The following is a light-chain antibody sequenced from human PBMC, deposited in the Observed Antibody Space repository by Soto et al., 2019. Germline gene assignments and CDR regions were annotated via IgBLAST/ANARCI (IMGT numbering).Light chain of an antibody. V-gene: IGKV3-11*01. J-gene: IGKJ5*01. Sequence: EIVLTQPPGTLSLSPGGRATLSCRASQSVSSYLAWYQQKPGQAPRLLLNDASNRATGIPARFSGSGSGTDFTLTISSLEPEDFAVYYCQQRSNWPPAITFGQGTRLEIK. CDR1: QSVSSY. CDR2: DAS. CDR3: QQRSNWPPAIT.